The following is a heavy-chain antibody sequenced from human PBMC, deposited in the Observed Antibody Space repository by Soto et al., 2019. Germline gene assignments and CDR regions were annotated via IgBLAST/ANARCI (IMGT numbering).Heavy chain of an antibody. CDR1: GGSIISYY. J-gene: IGHJ6*02. Sequence: PSETVSLTCTVSGGSIISYYWSWIRQPPGKGLEWIGYIYYSGSTNYNPSLKSRVTISVDTSKNQFSLKLSSVTAEDTAVYYCARATHYYGSGSYYAAADVWGQGTTVTVSS. D-gene: IGHD3-10*01. CDR2: IYYSGST. V-gene: IGHV4-59*01. CDR3: ARATHYYGSGSYYAAADV.